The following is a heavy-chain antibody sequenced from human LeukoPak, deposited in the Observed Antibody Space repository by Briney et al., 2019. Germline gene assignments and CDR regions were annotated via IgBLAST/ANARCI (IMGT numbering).Heavy chain of an antibody. CDR1: GFSFSSYS. CDR3: ASGSPAGDY. D-gene: IGHD1-26*01. CDR2: ISSSTSYI. V-gene: IGHV3-21*01. Sequence: GGSLRLSCAASGFSFSSYSMNWVRQAPGKGLEWVSSISSSTSYIFYADSVKGRFTISRDNAKNSLYLEMTSLRTEDTAVYYCASGSPAGDYWGQGTLVTVSS. J-gene: IGHJ4*02.